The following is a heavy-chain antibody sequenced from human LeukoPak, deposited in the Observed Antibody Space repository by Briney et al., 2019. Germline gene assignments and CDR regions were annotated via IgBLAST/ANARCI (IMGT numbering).Heavy chain of an antibody. CDR3: AKAKFGGEWELLPFDY. Sequence: GRSLRLSCAASGFTFDDYAMHWVRQAPGKGLEWVSGISWNSGSIGYADSVKGRFTISRDNAKNSLYLQMNSLRAEDTALYYCAKAKFGGEWELLPFDYWGQGTLVTVSS. J-gene: IGHJ4*02. CDR1: GFTFDDYA. CDR2: ISWNSGSI. V-gene: IGHV3-9*01. D-gene: IGHD1-26*01.